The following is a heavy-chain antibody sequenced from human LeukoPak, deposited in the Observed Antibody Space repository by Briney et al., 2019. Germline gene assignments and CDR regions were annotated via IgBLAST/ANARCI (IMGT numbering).Heavy chain of an antibody. CDR2: ITPITGDT. CDR3: ARDLVGGIWSAGF. J-gene: IGHJ4*02. V-gene: IGHV1-2*06. D-gene: IGHD3-3*01. CDR1: GYTFTGYY. Sequence: ASVKVSCKTSGYTFTGYYVHWVRQAPGQGLEWMGRITPITGDTIYAQRFQGRATMTRDMSTSAAYMELSSLTSDDTAVYYCARDLVGGIWSAGFWGQGTLVTVSS.